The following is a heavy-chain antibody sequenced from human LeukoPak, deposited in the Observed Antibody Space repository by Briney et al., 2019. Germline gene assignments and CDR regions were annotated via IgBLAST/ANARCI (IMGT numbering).Heavy chain of an antibody. Sequence: AETLSLTCTVSGGSISSVNYYWGWIRQPPGKGLEWIGSIYYSGTTYYNPSLKSRVTISVDTSKNQFSLKLSSVTAADTALYYCAKHYMGSSYNHGLDCWGQGTLVTVSS. CDR1: GGSISSVNYY. J-gene: IGHJ4*02. V-gene: IGHV4-39*01. D-gene: IGHD3-10*01. CDR2: IYYSGTT. CDR3: AKHYMGSSYNHGLDC.